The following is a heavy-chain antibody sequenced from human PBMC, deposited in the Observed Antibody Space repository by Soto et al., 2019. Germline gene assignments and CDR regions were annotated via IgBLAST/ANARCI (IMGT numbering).Heavy chain of an antibody. CDR1: GFTFRSSA. CDR2: IRVRGGNK. V-gene: IGHV3-23*01. D-gene: IGHD3-10*01. Sequence: GGSLKLSCAASGFTFRSSAMAWVRQAPGKGLERVTAIRVRGGNKYDADSVKGRFTISRDNSKNTLYLQMNSLRAEDTAVYYCSRDTLLVVRGVITYYFDYWGQGTLVTVSS. J-gene: IGHJ4*02. CDR3: SRDTLLVVRGVITYYFDY.